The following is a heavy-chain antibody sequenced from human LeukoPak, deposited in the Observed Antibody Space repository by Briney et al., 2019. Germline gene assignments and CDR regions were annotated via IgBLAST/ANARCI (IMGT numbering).Heavy chain of an antibody. CDR2: ISGSGDST. D-gene: IGHD6-19*01. CDR3: AKIPVSYSSGWSNFDY. CDR1: GFIFSSYA. J-gene: IGHJ4*02. Sequence: PGGSLRLSCAASGFIFSSYAMSGVRQAPGKGLEWVSGISGSGDSTNYADSVKGRFTSSRDNSKNTLFLQMNRLRPEDTAVYYCAKIPVSYSSGWSNFDYWGQGTLVTVSS. V-gene: IGHV3-23*01.